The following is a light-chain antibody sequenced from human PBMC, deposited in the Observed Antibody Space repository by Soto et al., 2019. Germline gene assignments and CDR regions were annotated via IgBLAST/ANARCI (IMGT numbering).Light chain of an antibody. V-gene: IGLV2-14*01. CDR1: RSDIGGSNY. Sequence: QSALTQPASVSGSPGQSITISCTGSRSDIGGSNYVSWYQQHPGKAPKLLIYDVSNRHSGISNRFSASKSGNTASLTISGLQAEDEAAYYCSSYTGTDSVIFGGGTKVTVL. CDR2: DVS. J-gene: IGLJ2*01. CDR3: SSYTGTDSVI.